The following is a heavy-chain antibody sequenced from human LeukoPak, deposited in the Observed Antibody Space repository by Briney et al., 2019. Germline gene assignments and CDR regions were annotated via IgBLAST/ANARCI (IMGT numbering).Heavy chain of an antibody. V-gene: IGHV3-30*02. CDR3: AKTGTPWYYFDY. J-gene: IGHJ4*02. D-gene: IGHD6-13*01. CDR2: IRYDGSKT. CDR1: GFTFSSYG. Sequence: PGGSLRLSCAASGFTFSSYGMHWVRQAPGKGPEWVALIRYDGSKTYYADSVKGRFTISRDTSKNTLYLHMNTLRVEDTAVYYCAKTGTPWYYFDYWGQGTLVTVSS.